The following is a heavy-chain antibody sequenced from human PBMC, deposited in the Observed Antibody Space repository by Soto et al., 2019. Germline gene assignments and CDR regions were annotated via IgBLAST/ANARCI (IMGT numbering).Heavy chain of an antibody. V-gene: IGHV1-69*06. CDR2: IIPIFGTA. Sequence: ASVKVSCKASGGTFSSYAISWVRQAPGQGLEWMGGIIPIFGTANYAQKFQGRVTITADKSTSTAYMELSSLRSEDTAVYYCARDPGVATIKDWFDPWGQGTLVTVSS. J-gene: IGHJ5*02. D-gene: IGHD5-12*01. CDR1: GGTFSSYA. CDR3: ARDPGVATIKDWFDP.